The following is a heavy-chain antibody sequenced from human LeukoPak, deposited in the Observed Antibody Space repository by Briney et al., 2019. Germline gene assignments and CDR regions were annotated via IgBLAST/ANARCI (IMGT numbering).Heavy chain of an antibody. V-gene: IGHV4-38-2*02. J-gene: IGHJ4*02. Sequence: SGTLSLTCSVSGYPISSVYYWGWIRQPPGKGLEWIGSIYHSGSTYYNPSLKSRVTISVDTSKNQFSLKLSSVTAADTAVYYCARVGWKGGELLPYWGQGTLVTVSS. CDR3: ARVGWKGGELLPY. D-gene: IGHD3-10*01. CDR2: IYHSGST. CDR1: GYPISSVYY.